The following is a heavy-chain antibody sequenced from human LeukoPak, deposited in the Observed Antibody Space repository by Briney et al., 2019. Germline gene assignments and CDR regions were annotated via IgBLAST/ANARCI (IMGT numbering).Heavy chain of an antibody. CDR1: GFTFSSYA. V-gene: IGHV3-23*01. D-gene: IGHD3-22*01. J-gene: IGHJ4*02. Sequence: GGFLRLSCAASGFTFSSYAMSWVRQAPGKGLEWVSAISGSGGSTYYADSVKGRFTISRDNSKNTLYLQMNSLRAEDTAVYYCAKDNELYDSSGYYSGYLDYWGQGTLVTVSS. CDR3: AKDNELYDSSGYYSGYLDY. CDR2: ISGSGGST.